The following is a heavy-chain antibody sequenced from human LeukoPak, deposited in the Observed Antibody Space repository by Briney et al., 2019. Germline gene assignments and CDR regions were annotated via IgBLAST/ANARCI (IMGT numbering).Heavy chain of an antibody. D-gene: IGHD6-19*01. CDR2: ISYDGTDK. CDR1: GFTFSNYA. V-gene: IGHV3-30*18. CDR3: AKGEGGDSGWYGDY. J-gene: IGHJ4*02. Sequence: GGSLRLSCAASGFTFSNYAMHWVRQAPGKGLEWMAVISYDGTDKYYADSVKGRFTISRDNSKNTLFLQMNSLRAEDTAMYYCAKGEGGDSGWYGDYWGQGTLVTVSS.